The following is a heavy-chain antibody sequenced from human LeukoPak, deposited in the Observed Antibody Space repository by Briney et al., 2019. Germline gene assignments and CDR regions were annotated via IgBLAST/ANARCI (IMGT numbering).Heavy chain of an antibody. CDR1: GGSISSYY. Sequence: KPSETLSLTCTVSGGSISSYYWSWIRQPPGKGLGWIGYIYYSGSTNYNPSLKSRVTISVDTSKNQFSLKLSSVTAADTAVYYCARADYYDSSGYWRSYWYFDLWGRGTLVTVSS. CDR2: IYYSGST. D-gene: IGHD3-22*01. V-gene: IGHV4-59*08. CDR3: ARADYYDSSGYWRSYWYFDL. J-gene: IGHJ2*01.